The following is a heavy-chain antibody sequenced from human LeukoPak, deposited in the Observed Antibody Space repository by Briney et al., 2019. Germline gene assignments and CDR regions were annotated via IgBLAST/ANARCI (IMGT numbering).Heavy chain of an antibody. Sequence: SVKVSCKASGGTFSNYAISWVRQAPGQGLEWMGGIIPIFGTVNYAQKFQGRVTITADESTSTAYMELSSLRSEDTAVYYCARAGRISGGSYSTFDYWGQGTLVIVSS. CDR2: IIPIFGTV. D-gene: IGHD2-15*01. CDR1: GGTFSNYA. CDR3: ARAGRISGGSYSTFDY. J-gene: IGHJ4*02. V-gene: IGHV1-69*13.